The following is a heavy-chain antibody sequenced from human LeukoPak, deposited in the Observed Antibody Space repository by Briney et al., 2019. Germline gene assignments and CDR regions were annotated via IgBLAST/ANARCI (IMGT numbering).Heavy chain of an antibody. Sequence: GALRLSCAASGFTFSSYEMNWVRQAPGKGLEWVSYISSSGSTIYYADSVRGRFTISRDNAKSSLYLQMNSLRAEDTAVYYCASEQSGNYYRPFDSWGQGTLVTVSS. CDR2: ISSSGSTI. V-gene: IGHV3-48*03. CDR1: GFTFSSYE. CDR3: ASEQSGNYYRPFDS. J-gene: IGHJ4*02. D-gene: IGHD1-26*01.